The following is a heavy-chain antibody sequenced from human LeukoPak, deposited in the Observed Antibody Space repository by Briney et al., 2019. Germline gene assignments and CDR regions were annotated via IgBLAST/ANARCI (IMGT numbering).Heavy chain of an antibody. V-gene: IGHV4-34*01. D-gene: IGHD6-13*01. J-gene: IGHJ4*02. CDR2: INHRGST. CDR3: ARGLMMAVAGRGEFHY. Sequence: PSQTLSPTCAVDAGSFSGYYSNWIRHPPGKGLGWIGEINHRGSTNYNPSLKSRVTISVDTSKNQFSLKLSSVTAADTAVYSCARGLMMAVAGRGEFHYWGQGTLVTVSS. CDR1: AGSFSGYY.